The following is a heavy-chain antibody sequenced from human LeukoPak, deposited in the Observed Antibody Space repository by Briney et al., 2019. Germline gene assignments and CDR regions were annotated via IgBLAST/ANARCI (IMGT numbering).Heavy chain of an antibody. CDR1: GYTFTGYY. J-gene: IGHJ2*01. V-gene: IGHV1-2*02. CDR2: INPNSGGT. D-gene: IGHD4-17*01. Sequence: GASVKVSCKASGYTFTGYYMHWVRQAPGQGLEWMGWINPNSGGTNYAQKFQGRVTMTRDTSISTAYMELSRLRSDDTAVYYCAREPQGDYGDYRWYFDLWGRGTLVTVSS. CDR3: AREPQGDYGDYRWYFDL.